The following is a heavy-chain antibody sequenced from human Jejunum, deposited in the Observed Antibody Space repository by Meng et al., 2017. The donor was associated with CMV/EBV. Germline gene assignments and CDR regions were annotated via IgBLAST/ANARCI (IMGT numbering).Heavy chain of an antibody. J-gene: IGHJ4*02. CDR1: GFAFNTYC. D-gene: IGHD4-17*01. Sequence: SGFAFNTYCMTWVRQAPGKGLEWVANINQDGSEKYYVDSVKGRFTISRDNAKKSLSLLMNTLRAEDTAVYYCARSRSPYGDSGFDLWGQGTLVTVSS. CDR3: ARSRSPYGDSGFDL. CDR2: INQDGSEK. V-gene: IGHV3-7*01.